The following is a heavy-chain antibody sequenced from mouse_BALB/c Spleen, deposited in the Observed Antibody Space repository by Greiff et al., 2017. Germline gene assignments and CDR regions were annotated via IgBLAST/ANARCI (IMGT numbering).Heavy chain of an antibody. CDR3: ARLTGTLAWFAY. Sequence: EVKLQESGGGLVKPGGSLKLSCAASGFTFSDYYMYWVRQTPEKRLEWVATISDGGSYTYYPDSVKGRFTISRDNAKNNLYLQMSSLKSEDTAMYYCARLTGTLAWFAYWGQGTLVTVSA. J-gene: IGHJ3*01. CDR2: ISDGGSYT. D-gene: IGHD4-1*01. V-gene: IGHV5-4*02. CDR1: GFTFSDYY.